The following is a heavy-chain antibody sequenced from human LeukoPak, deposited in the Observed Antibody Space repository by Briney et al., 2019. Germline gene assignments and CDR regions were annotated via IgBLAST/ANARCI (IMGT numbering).Heavy chain of an antibody. CDR1: GFIFSDYS. V-gene: IGHV3-48*02. CDR2: ITGSGTTI. D-gene: IGHD3-10*01. J-gene: IGHJ4*02. Sequence: GGSLRLSCAASGFIFSDYSMNWVRQAPGQGLEWLSYITGSGTTIYYADSVRGRFTISRDNAKNSLYLQMNSLRDEDTAVYYCARDAYGSGSSTVYYFDYWGQGTLVTVSS. CDR3: ARDAYGSGSSTVYYFDY.